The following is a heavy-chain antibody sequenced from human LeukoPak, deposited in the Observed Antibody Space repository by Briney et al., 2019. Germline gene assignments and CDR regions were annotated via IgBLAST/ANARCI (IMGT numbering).Heavy chain of an antibody. V-gene: IGHV3-66*01. CDR1: GFTVSSNY. Sequence: AGGSLRLSCAASGFTVSSNYMSWVRQAPGKGLEWVSLIYSGGSTYYADSVTGRFTISRDNSKNTLFLQMNSLRAEDTALYYCARGGTDGYNFDYWGQGTLVTVSS. J-gene: IGHJ4*02. CDR3: ARGGTDGYNFDY. CDR2: IYSGGST. D-gene: IGHD5-24*01.